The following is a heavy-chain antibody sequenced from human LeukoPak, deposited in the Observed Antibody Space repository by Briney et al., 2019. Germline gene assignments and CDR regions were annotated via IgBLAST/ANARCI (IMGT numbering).Heavy chain of an antibody. J-gene: IGHJ4*02. V-gene: IGHV3-48*04. D-gene: IGHD3-9*01. Sequence: GGSLRLSCAASGFTFSTYGMNWVRQAPGKGLGWISYISSDNSIIYYADSVKGRFTISRDNAKNSLHLQMNSLRAEDTAVYYCTRLGFDPDYWGQGTLVTVSS. CDR3: TRLGFDPDY. CDR2: ISSDNSII. CDR1: GFTFSTYG.